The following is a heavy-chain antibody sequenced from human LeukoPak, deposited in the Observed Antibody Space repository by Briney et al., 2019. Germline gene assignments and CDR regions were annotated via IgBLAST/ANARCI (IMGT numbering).Heavy chain of an antibody. J-gene: IGHJ3*02. Sequence: NAGGSLRLSCAASAFTFSNYGMSWVRQAPGKGLEWDSSISSSSSYIYYADSVKGRFTISRDNAKNSLYLQMNSLRAEDTAVYYCARVGLRYFDWPTRAFDIWGQGTMVTVSS. CDR1: AFTFSNYG. CDR2: ISSSSSYI. D-gene: IGHD3-9*01. CDR3: ARVGLRYFDWPTRAFDI. V-gene: IGHV3-21*01.